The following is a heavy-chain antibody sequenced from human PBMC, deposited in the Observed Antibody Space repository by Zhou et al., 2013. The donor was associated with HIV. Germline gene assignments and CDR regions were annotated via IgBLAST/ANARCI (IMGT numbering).Heavy chain of an antibody. CDR3: ARDLSDHWDSSGYYINAFDI. V-gene: IGHV1-2*02. CDR2: ISPSNGRT. Sequence: HVHLEQSGPEVKKPGASVRVSCKASGYSFMSYGVNWVRQAPGQGLEWMGWISPSNGRTIYGQRFQGRVTMTWDTSISTVFMELSSLTSDDTAEYYCARDLSDHWDSSGYYINAFDIWGQGTVVTVSS. J-gene: IGHJ3*02. CDR1: GYSFMSYG. D-gene: IGHD3-22*01.